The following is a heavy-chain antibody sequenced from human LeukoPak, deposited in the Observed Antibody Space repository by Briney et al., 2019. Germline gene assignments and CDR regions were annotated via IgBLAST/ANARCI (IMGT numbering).Heavy chain of an antibody. D-gene: IGHD1-1*01. CDR1: GFTFYDYT. J-gene: IGHJ4*02. CDR3: AKDKATGTTGPFDY. Sequence: GGSLRLSCAASGFTFYDYTMHWVRQAPGKGLEWVSGISWNSGSIGYADSVKGRFTISRDNAKNSLYLQMNSLRAEDTALYYCAKDKATGTTGPFDYWGQGTLVTVSS. CDR2: ISWNSGSI. V-gene: IGHV3-9*01.